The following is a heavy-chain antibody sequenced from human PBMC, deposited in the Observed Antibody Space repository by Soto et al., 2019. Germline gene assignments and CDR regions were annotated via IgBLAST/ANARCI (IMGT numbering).Heavy chain of an antibody. CDR1: GYTFTGYY. D-gene: IGHD6-13*01. CDR2: INPNSGGT. V-gene: IGHV1-2*04. J-gene: IGHJ6*02. Sequence: GASVKVSCKASGYTFTGYYMHWVRQAPGQGLEWMGWINPNSGGTNYAQKFQGWVTMTRDTSISTAYMELSRLRSDDTAVYYCARGYGSSWLYYYYGMDVWGQGTTVTVSS. CDR3: ARGYGSSWLYYYYGMDV.